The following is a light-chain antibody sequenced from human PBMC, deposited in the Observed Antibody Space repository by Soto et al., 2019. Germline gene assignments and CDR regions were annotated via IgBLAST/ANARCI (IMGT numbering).Light chain of an antibody. J-gene: IGKJ5*01. CDR1: QSINSS. Sequence: EVLRTHSPATLSVSPVDRATLSCRASQSINSSSPSDQQHPGQAPRLLTYAASTRATAVPDRFSGSGSGTAFTLTIPSLQSDDFAVYFCQQYTDWPINFGQGTRLEIK. CDR3: QQYTDWPIN. CDR2: AAS. V-gene: IGKV3-15*01.